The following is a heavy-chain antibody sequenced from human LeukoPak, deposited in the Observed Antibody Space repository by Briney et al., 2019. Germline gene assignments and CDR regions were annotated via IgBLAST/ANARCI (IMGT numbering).Heavy chain of an antibody. Sequence: GGSLRLSCAASGFTVSTNYMTWVRQAPGKGLEWVSVIYLDDSTYYADSVKGRFTISRDNAKNSLYLQMNSLRAEDTAVYYCARGCLGELSAFDYWGQGTLVTVSS. V-gene: IGHV3-53*01. CDR3: ARGCLGELSAFDY. J-gene: IGHJ4*02. CDR2: IYLDDST. D-gene: IGHD3-16*02. CDR1: GFTVSTNY.